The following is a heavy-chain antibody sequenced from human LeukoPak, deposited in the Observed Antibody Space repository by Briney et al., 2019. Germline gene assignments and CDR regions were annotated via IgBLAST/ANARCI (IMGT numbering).Heavy chain of an antibody. D-gene: IGHD5-18*01. CDR3: ARKGRYSYGPFDY. CDR2: IYYSGST. CDR1: GGSISSGGYY. Sequence: SQTLSLTCTVSGGSISSGGYYWSWIRQHPGKGLEWIGYIYYSGSTYYNPSLKSRVTISVDTSKNQFSLRLSSVTAADTAVYYCARKGRYSYGPFDYWGQGTLVTVSS. J-gene: IGHJ4*02. V-gene: IGHV4-31*03.